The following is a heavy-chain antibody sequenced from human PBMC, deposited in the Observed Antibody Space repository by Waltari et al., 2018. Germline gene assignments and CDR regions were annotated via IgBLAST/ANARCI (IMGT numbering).Heavy chain of an antibody. CDR3: ARDTTSRERAGD. CDR1: GVSVSNNY. D-gene: IGHD1-1*01. Sequence: SGVSVSNNYMDWVRQAPGKGREWVSVIYTGSLPYYSDAVKGRITISRDISKNMVYRQMNNLRAEDSALYYCARDTTSRERAGDWGQGTLVTVSS. V-gene: IGHV3-53*01. J-gene: IGHJ4*02. CDR2: IYTGSLP.